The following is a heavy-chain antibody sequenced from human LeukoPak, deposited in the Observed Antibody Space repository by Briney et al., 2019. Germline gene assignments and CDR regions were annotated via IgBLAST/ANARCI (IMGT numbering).Heavy chain of an antibody. Sequence: ASVKVSCKASGYTFTTYYMHWVRQAPGQGLGWMGIINPSGGSTSYAQKFQGRVTMTRDTSTSTVYMELSSLRSEDTAVYYCAIDNWNDGVTIDYWGQGTLVTVSS. D-gene: IGHD1-20*01. CDR3: AIDNWNDGVTIDY. CDR2: INPSGGST. CDR1: GYTFTTYY. J-gene: IGHJ4*02. V-gene: IGHV1-46*01.